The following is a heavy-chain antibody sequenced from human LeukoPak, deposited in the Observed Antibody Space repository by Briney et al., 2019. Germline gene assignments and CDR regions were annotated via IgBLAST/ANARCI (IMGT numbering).Heavy chain of an antibody. D-gene: IGHD4-17*01. CDR1: GFTVSSNY. Sequence: GGSLRLSCAASGFTVSSNYMSWVRQAPGKGLEWVSVIYSGGSTYYADSVKGRFTISRDNSKNTLYLQMNSLRAEDTAVYYCARVNYGDTCYFDYWGQGTLVTVSS. V-gene: IGHV3-66*01. CDR3: ARVNYGDTCYFDY. CDR2: IYSGGST. J-gene: IGHJ4*02.